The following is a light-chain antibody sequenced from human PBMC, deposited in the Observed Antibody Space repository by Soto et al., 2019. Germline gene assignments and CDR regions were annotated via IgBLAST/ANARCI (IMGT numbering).Light chain of an antibody. CDR2: DVS. Sequence: QSSLTQPASVSGSPGQSITISCTGTSSDVGGYNYVSWYQQLPGKAPKLMIYDVSDRPSGVSNRFSGSKSGNTASLTISGLQADDEADYSGNSYTCSRFYVDGIGTKVTV. J-gene: IGLJ1*01. CDR3: NSYTCSRFYV. V-gene: IGLV2-14*01. CDR1: SSDVGGYNY.